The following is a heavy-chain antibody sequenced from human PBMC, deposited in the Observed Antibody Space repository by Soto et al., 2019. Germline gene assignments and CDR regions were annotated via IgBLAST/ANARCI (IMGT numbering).Heavy chain of an antibody. CDR3: GRGGSDSPMAPGY. CDR2: INPDGSAT. CDR1: GFTFSSYW. D-gene: IGHD5-18*01. Sequence: GGSLRLSCAASGFTFSSYWMHWVRQAPGKGLVWVSRINPDGSATNYTDSVKGRFTISRDNAKNTLYLQMNSLRAEDTAVFYCGRGGSDSPMAPGYWGQGTLVTSPQ. V-gene: IGHV3-74*01. J-gene: IGHJ4*02.